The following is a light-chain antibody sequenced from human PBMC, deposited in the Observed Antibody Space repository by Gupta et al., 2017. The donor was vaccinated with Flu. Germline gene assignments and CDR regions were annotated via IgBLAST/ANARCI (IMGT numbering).Light chain of an antibody. CDR1: QVITRY. CDR3: QQYDNLPLT. Sequence: PSSLSASVGDRVNITCRASQVITRYLNWYQQKPGKAPRLLIYDASSLQAGVPSRFSGRASGTEYSLTITSLQPEDVATYYCQQYDNLPLTFGGGTRVDIE. V-gene: IGKV1-33*01. J-gene: IGKJ4*01. CDR2: DAS.